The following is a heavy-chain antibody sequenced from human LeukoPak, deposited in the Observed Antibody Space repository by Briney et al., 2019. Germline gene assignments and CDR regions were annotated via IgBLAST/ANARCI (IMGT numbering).Heavy chain of an antibody. V-gene: IGHV4-59*08. J-gene: IGHJ5*02. CDR2: VYDSGST. CDR3: ARQSCGNWFDP. Sequence: PSETVSLTGTVAAASISSYYWGWHRQCQGKGWECIAYVYDSGSTNYNAALKSRVATSIDKPKNQFSLQLGSVPAADTAVYYCARQSCGNWFDPWGQGTLVTVPS. CDR1: AASISSYY.